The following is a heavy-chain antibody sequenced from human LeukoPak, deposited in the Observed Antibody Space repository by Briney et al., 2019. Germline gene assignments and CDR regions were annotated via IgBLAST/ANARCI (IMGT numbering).Heavy chain of an antibody. Sequence: GGSLRLSCAASGFSFSSYAMTWARQAPVKGLEWVSAISGDGTHTYYADSVKGRFTISRDNAKNSLYLQMNSLRAEDTAVYYCARVITDSSSWYGSDYWGQGTLVTVSS. D-gene: IGHD6-13*01. V-gene: IGHV3-21*01. CDR3: ARVITDSSSWYGSDY. CDR2: ISGDGTHT. J-gene: IGHJ4*02. CDR1: GFSFSSYA.